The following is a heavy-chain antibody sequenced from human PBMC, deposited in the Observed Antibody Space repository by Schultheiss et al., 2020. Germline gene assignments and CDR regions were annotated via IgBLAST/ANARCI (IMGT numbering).Heavy chain of an antibody. Sequence: GESLKISCAASGFTFSSYSMNWVRQAPGKGLEWVAVISYDGSNKYYADSVKGRFTISRDNAKNSLYLQMNSLRAEDTAVYYCANVGLPTVTTDYWGQGTLVTVSS. CDR2: ISYDGSNK. V-gene: IGHV3-30*18. CDR3: ANVGLPTVTTDY. J-gene: IGHJ4*02. CDR1: GFTFSSYS. D-gene: IGHD4-17*01.